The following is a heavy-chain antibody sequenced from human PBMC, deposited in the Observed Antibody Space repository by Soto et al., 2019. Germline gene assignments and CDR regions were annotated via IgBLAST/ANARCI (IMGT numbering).Heavy chain of an antibody. CDR3: ARGFSGVAAAGSRKGYYFDY. Sequence: QVQLQQWGAGLLKPSETLSLTCAVYGGSFSGYYWSWIRQPPGKGLEWIGEINHSGSTNYNPSLKSRVTISVDTSKNQFSLKLSSVTAADTAVYYCARGFSGVAAAGSRKGYYFDYWGQGTLVTVSS. D-gene: IGHD6-13*01. CDR2: INHSGST. V-gene: IGHV4-34*01. CDR1: GGSFSGYY. J-gene: IGHJ4*02.